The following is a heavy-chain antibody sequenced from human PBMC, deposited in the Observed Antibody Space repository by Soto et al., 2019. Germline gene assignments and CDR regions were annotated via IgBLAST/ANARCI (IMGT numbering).Heavy chain of an antibody. V-gene: IGHV1-18*01. CDR1: GYTFTSYG. Sequence: ASVKVSCKASGYTFTSYGISWVRQAPGQGLEWMGWISPNNGKTNYAQKFQGRVTITADKSTSTAYMELSSLRSEDTAVYYCARYGGTAGAFDVWGQGTTVTVSS. CDR2: ISPNNGKT. CDR3: ARYGGTAGAFDV. D-gene: IGHD5-18*01. J-gene: IGHJ3*01.